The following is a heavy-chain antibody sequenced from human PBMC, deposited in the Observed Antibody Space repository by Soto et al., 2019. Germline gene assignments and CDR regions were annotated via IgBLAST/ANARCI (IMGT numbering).Heavy chain of an antibody. Sequence: GGSLRLSCAASGFTFSSYAMHWVRQAPGKGLEWVAVISYDGSNKYYADSVKGRFTISRDNSKNTLYLQMNSLRAEDTAVYYCARARYSSSWYRFGDYWGQGTLVTVSS. CDR3: ARARYSSSWYRFGDY. D-gene: IGHD6-13*01. CDR2: ISYDGSNK. V-gene: IGHV3-30-3*01. CDR1: GFTFSSYA. J-gene: IGHJ4*02.